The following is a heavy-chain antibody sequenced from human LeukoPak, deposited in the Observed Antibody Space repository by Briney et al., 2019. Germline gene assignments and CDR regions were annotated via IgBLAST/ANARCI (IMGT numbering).Heavy chain of an antibody. CDR2: ISSSGSTT. CDR3: AKVRGFYYDDY. Sequence: GGSLRLSCAASGFTFSSYEMNWVRQAPGKGLEWVSYISSSGSTTYYADSVKGRFTISRDNSKNTLYLQMNSLRAEDTAVYYCAKVRGFYYDDYWGQGTLVTVSS. V-gene: IGHV3-48*03. J-gene: IGHJ4*02. CDR1: GFTFSSYE. D-gene: IGHD3-22*01.